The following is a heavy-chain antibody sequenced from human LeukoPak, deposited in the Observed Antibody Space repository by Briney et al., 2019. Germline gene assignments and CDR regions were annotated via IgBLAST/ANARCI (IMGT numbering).Heavy chain of an antibody. CDR1: GFTFSSFE. Sequence: PGGSLRLSCVASGFTFSSFEMNWVRQAPGKGLEWVSSIGSVTTYIYYADSVKGRFTISRDNAKNSLYLQMNSLRTEDTAVYYCARDSVKVPSSGPADYWGLGTLVTVSS. CDR2: IGSVTTYI. CDR3: ARDSVKVPSSGPADY. V-gene: IGHV3-21*01. D-gene: IGHD3-22*01. J-gene: IGHJ4*02.